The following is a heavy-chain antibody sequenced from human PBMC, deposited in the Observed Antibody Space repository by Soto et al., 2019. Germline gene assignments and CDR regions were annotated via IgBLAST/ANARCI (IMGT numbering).Heavy chain of an antibody. CDR1: GGSISTSNW. J-gene: IGHJ5*01. Sequence: PSETLSLTCAVSGGSISTSNWWSWVRQPPGKGLEWIGEVYHSGSTNYNPSFKSRVAMSVDKSKNQFSLKLNSVTAADTALYYCASQKLGYSTLDSWGQGTLVTVSS. D-gene: IGHD5-18*01. CDR2: VYHSGST. V-gene: IGHV4-4*02. CDR3: ASQKLGYSTLDS.